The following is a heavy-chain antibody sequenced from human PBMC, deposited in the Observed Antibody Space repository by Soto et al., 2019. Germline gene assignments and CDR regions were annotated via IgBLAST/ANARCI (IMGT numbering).Heavy chain of an antibody. CDR3: ARFRTSLYSSSSKAFDI. D-gene: IGHD6-6*01. J-gene: IGHJ3*02. CDR2: MNPNSGNT. V-gene: IGHV1-8*01. Sequence: ASVKVSCKASGYTFTSYDINWVRQATGQGLEWMGWMNPNSGNTGYAQKFQGRVTMTRNTSISTAYMELSSLRSEDTAVYYCARFRTSLYSSSSKAFDIWGQGTMVTVSS. CDR1: GYTFTSYD.